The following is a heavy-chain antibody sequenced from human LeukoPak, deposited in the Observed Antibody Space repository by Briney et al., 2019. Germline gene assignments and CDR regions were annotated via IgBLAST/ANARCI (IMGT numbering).Heavy chain of an antibody. D-gene: IGHD3-22*01. CDR2: IYHSGST. CDR3: ARAPYYYDSSGYPTTFDY. Sequence: SETLSLTCTVSGYSISSGYYWGWIRQPPGKGLEWIGSIYHSGSTYYNPSLKSRVTISVDTSKNQFSLKLSSVTAADTAVYYCARAPYYYDSSGYPTTFDYWGQGTLVTVSS. J-gene: IGHJ4*02. V-gene: IGHV4-38-2*02. CDR1: GYSISSGYY.